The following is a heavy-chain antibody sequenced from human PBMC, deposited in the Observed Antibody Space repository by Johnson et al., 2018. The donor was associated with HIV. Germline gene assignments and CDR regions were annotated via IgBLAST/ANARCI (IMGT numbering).Heavy chain of an antibody. CDR3: ARDRQSGGGDADAFDI. V-gene: IGHV3-66*01. D-gene: IGHD3-16*01. CDR2: IYTGGST. CDR1: GFTVSNKY. Sequence: VQLVESRGVLVQPGESLRLSYSASGFTVSNKYMSWVRQAPGKGLEWVSVIYTGGSTYYADSVKGRFTISRDNSKNTVYLQMNSLRAEDTAVYYCARDRQSGGGDADAFDIWGQGTLVSVSS. J-gene: IGHJ3*02.